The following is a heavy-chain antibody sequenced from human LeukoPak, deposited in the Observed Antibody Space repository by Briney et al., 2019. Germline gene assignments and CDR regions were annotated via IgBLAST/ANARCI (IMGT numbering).Heavy chain of an antibody. CDR2: IYYSGST. J-gene: IGHJ4*02. CDR3: ARQTVWGTPYYFDY. V-gene: IGHV4-59*12. Sequence: SETLSLTCTVSGGSISSYYWSWIRQPPGKGLEWIGYIYYSGSTNYNPSLKSRVTISVDTSKDQFSLKLSSVTAADTAVYYCARQTVWGTPYYFDYWGQGTLVTVSS. CDR1: GGSISSYY. D-gene: IGHD1-14*01.